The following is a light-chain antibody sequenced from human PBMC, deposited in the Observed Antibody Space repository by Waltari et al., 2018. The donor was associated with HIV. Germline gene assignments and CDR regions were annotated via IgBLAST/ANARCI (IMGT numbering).Light chain of an antibody. Sequence: SYVLTQPPSVSVAPGKTARITCGGNNIGGKSVHWYQQKPGQAPVLVIYYDSDRPSGIPERFSGSNSGNTATLTISRVEAGDEADYYCQVWDSSSDLSWVFGGGTKLTVL. CDR2: YDS. CDR1: NIGGKS. V-gene: IGLV3-21*04. J-gene: IGLJ3*02. CDR3: QVWDSSSDLSWV.